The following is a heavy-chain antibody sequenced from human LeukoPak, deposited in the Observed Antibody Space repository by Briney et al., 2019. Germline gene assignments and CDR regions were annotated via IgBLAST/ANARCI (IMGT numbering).Heavy chain of an antibody. V-gene: IGHV3-30*02. J-gene: IGHJ4*02. D-gene: IGHD1-26*01. CDR2: IRYDGSNK. Sequence: PGGSLRLSCAASGFTFSSYGMHWVHQAPGKGLEWVAFIRYDGSNKYYADSVKGRFTISRDNSKNTLYLQMNSLRAEDTAVYYCAKDGGRVGATAADYWGQGTLVTVSS. CDR1: GFTFSSYG. CDR3: AKDGGRVGATAADY.